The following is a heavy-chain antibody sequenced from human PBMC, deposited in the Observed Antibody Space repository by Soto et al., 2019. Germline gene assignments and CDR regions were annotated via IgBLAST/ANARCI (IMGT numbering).Heavy chain of an antibody. J-gene: IGHJ4*02. CDR1: GGSIRGYY. D-gene: IGHD5-18*01. Sequence: SETLSLTCSVSGGSIRGYYWTWIRQPPGKGLEWLGYIYYTGNTKYNPSLKSRVTISADTSNNQLFLKLSSATAADTAVYYCAREVSSYGSTYFDHWGPGTLVTVS. CDR2: IYYTGNT. V-gene: IGHV4-59*01. CDR3: AREVSSYGSTYFDH.